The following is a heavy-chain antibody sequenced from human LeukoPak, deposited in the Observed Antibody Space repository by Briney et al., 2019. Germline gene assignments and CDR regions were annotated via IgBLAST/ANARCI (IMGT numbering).Heavy chain of an antibody. CDR1: GFTFSSYP. J-gene: IGHJ4*02. CDR2: VSGGGDRT. Sequence: GGSLRLSCAASGFTFSSYPMTWVRQAPGKGPEWVSSVSGGGDRTIYVDSVKGRFTISRDNSKNTVSLQMNSLKAEDTAIYYCAKELREGSGYLDYWGRGILVTISS. V-gene: IGHV3-23*01. D-gene: IGHD3-3*01. CDR3: AKELREGSGYLDY.